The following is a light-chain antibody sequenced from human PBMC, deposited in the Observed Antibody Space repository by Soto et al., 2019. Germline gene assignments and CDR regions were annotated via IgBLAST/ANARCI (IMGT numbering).Light chain of an antibody. CDR3: QQYANSPPWT. CDR1: QSVSSN. V-gene: IGKV3-20*01. Sequence: EIVMTQSPATLSVSPGERATLSCRASQSVSSNLAWYQQKPGQAPRLLIYDASSRATGIPDRFSGGGSGTDFTLTISRLEPEDFAVYYCQQYANSPPWTFGQGTKVDIK. J-gene: IGKJ1*01. CDR2: DAS.